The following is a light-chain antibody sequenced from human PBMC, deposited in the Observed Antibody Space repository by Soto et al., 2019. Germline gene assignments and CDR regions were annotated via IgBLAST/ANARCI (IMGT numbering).Light chain of an antibody. J-gene: IGKJ4*01. CDR1: QSVNIW. V-gene: IGKV1-5*01. Sequence: DIEMTQFPSILSASVGDRVTLTCRASQSVNIWLAWYQQKPGKAPKLLIYDAAQLERGVPSRFSGSGSQTDFTLTISSLQPEDIAVYYCQERGRWPRATFGGGTKVEMK. CDR2: DAA. CDR3: QERGRWPRAT.